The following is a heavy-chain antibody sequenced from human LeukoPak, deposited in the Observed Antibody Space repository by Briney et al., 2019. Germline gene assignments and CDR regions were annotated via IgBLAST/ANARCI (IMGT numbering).Heavy chain of an antibody. J-gene: IGHJ4*02. CDR3: AGSIAARVVLDY. CDR1: GGSISSGAYY. D-gene: IGHD6-6*01. Sequence: SQTLSLTCTVSGGSISSGAYYWSWIRQHPGKGLEWIGYIYYSGSTYYNPSLKSRVTISVDTSKNQFSLKLSSVTAADTAVYYCAGSIAARVVLDYWGQATLVTVSS. CDR2: IYYSGST. V-gene: IGHV4-31*03.